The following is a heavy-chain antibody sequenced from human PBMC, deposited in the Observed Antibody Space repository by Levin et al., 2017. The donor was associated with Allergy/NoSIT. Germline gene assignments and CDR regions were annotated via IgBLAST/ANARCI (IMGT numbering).Heavy chain of an antibody. J-gene: IGHJ4*02. CDR1: GFTFNTYA. Sequence: SCAASGFTFNTYAIHWVRQAPGKGLEWVAIISYDGSHIFYADSVRGRFTISRDNFKDTLYLQMNGLRADDTAVYYCVRNGGGQEWRWFFDFWGQGTLVAVSS. V-gene: IGHV3-30*03. CDR2: ISYDGSHI. D-gene: IGHD3-3*01. CDR3: VRNGGGQEWRWFFDF.